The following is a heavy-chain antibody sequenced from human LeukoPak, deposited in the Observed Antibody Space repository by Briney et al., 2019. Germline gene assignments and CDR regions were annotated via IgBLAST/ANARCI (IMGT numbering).Heavy chain of an antibody. CDR2: ISGSGGST. CDR3: AKAGSGWSFDY. CDR1: GFTFSSYA. V-gene: IGHV3-23*01. D-gene: IGHD6-19*01. Sequence: GGSLRLSCAASGFTFSSYAMSWVRQAPGKGLEWVSVISGSGGSTYYADSVKGRFTISRDNSKNTLYLQMNSLRAEDTALYYCAKAGSGWSFDYRGQGTLVTVSS. J-gene: IGHJ4*02.